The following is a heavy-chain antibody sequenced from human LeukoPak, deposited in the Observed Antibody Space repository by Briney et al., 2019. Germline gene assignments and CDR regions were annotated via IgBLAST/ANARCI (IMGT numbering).Heavy chain of an antibody. Sequence: PGGSLRHSCAASGFTFSSYSMNWVRQAPGKGLEWVSSISSSSSYIYYADSVKGRFTISRDNAKNSLYLQMNSLRAEDTAVYYCARVRIDDSSGYSDYWGQGTLVTVSS. D-gene: IGHD3-22*01. CDR3: ARVRIDDSSGYSDY. CDR1: GFTFSSYS. CDR2: ISSSSSYI. J-gene: IGHJ4*02. V-gene: IGHV3-21*01.